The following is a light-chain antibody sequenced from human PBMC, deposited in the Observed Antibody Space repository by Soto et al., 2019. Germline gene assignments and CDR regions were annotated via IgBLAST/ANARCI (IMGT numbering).Light chain of an antibody. Sequence: QSALTQPPSASGSPGQSVTISCTGTKNDIGVYDFVSWYQHHPGKAPRLIIYEVVQRPSGVPDRFSGSKSGTTASLTVSGLQAEDEAYYFCKSYAGSNTYVFGSGTKLTVL. CDR1: KNDIGVYDF. CDR2: EVV. V-gene: IGLV2-8*01. CDR3: KSYAGSNTYV. J-gene: IGLJ1*01.